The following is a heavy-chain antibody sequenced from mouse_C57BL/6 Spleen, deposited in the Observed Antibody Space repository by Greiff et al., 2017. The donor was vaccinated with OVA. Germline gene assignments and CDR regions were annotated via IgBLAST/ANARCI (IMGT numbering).Heavy chain of an antibody. Sequence: EVQLVESGGGLVKPGGSLKLSCAASGFTFSSYAMSWVRQTPEKRLEWVATISDGGSYTYYPDNVKGRFTISRDNAKNNLYLQMSHLKSEDTAMYYGARALDSSGPFAYWGQGTLVTVSA. J-gene: IGHJ3*01. D-gene: IGHD3-2*02. CDR3: ARALDSSGPFAY. V-gene: IGHV5-4*01. CDR1: GFTFSSYA. CDR2: ISDGGSYT.